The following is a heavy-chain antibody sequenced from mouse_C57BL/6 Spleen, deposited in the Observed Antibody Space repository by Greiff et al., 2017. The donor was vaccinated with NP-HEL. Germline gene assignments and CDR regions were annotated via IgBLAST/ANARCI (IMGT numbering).Heavy chain of an antibody. CDR2: INPGSGGT. CDR1: GYAFTNYL. D-gene: IGHD4-1*01. V-gene: IGHV1-54*01. J-gene: IGHJ3*01. Sequence: QVQLQQSGAELVRPGTSVKVSCKASGYAFTNYLIEWVKQRPGQGLEWIGVINPGSGGTNYNEKFKGKATLTADKSSSTAYMQLSSLTSEDSAVYFCARSRGNWDVFAYWGQGTLVTVSA. CDR3: ARSRGNWDVFAY.